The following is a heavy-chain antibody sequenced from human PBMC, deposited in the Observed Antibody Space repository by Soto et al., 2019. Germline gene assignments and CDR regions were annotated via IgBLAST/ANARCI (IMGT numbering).Heavy chain of an antibody. J-gene: IGHJ3*02. Sequence: SETLSLTCSVSGGSISSSSYYWGWIRQPPGKGLEWIGSIYYSGSTYYNPSLKSRVTISVDTSKNQFSLKLSSVTAADTAVYYCARPLDSQDSSGWRGAFDIWGQGTMVTVSS. CDR2: IYYSGST. CDR1: GGSISSSSYY. CDR3: ARPLDSQDSSGWRGAFDI. D-gene: IGHD6-19*01. V-gene: IGHV4-39*01.